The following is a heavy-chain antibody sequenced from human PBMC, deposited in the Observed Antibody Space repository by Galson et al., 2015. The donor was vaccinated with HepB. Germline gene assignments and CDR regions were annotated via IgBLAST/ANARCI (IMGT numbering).Heavy chain of an antibody. J-gene: IGHJ4*02. CDR1: GFTFTSSA. Sequence: SVKVSCKASGFTFTSSAMQWVRQARGQRLEWIGWIVVGSGNTNYAQKFQERVTITRDMSTSTAYMELSSLRSEDTAVYYCAADRAYYDSSGLNWGQGTLVTVSP. V-gene: IGHV1-58*02. D-gene: IGHD3-22*01. CDR2: IVVGSGNT. CDR3: AADRAYYDSSGLN.